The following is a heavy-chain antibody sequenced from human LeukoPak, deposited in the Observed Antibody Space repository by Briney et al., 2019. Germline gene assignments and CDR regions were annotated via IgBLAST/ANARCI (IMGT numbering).Heavy chain of an antibody. CDR3: ARGLAREVPAAMGIDY. Sequence: ASVKVSCKASGYTFTSYSISWVRHGPGQGLEWMGYMSAYNGNTNYAQKLQGRVNMTTDTSTSTAYMEVRGLRSDDTAMYYCARGLAREVPAAMGIDYWGQGTLVTVSS. CDR2: MSAYNGNT. V-gene: IGHV1-18*01. J-gene: IGHJ4*02. CDR1: GYTFTSYS. D-gene: IGHD2-2*01.